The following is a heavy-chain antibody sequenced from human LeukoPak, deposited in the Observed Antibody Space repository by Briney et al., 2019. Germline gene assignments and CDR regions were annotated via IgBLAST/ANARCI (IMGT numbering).Heavy chain of an antibody. J-gene: IGHJ6*02. CDR3: ARGPRYQDIVATARTYYYYYYGMDV. V-gene: IGHV1-18*01. CDR1: GYTFTSYG. CDR2: ISAYNGNT. Sequence: VASVKVSCKASGYTFTSYGISWVRQAPGQGLEWMGWISAYNGNTNYAQKLQGRVTMTTDTSTSTAYMELRSLRSDDTAVYYCARGPRYQDIVATARTYYYYYYGMDVWGQGTTVTVSS. D-gene: IGHD5-12*01.